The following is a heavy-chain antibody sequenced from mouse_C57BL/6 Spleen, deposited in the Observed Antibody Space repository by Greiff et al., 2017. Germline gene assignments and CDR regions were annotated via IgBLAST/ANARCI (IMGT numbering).Heavy chain of an antibody. D-gene: IGHD2-2*01. CDR1: GYTFTSYW. CDR2: IDPSDSYT. Sequence: QVQLQQPGAELVKPGASVKLSCKASGYTFTSYWMQWVKQRPGQGLEWIGEIDPSDSYTNYNQKFKGKATLTVDTSSSTASMQLSSLTSEDSAVYYCARDAMVTTGYYYAMDYWGQGTSVTVSS. V-gene: IGHV1-50*01. CDR3: ARDAMVTTGYYYAMDY. J-gene: IGHJ4*01.